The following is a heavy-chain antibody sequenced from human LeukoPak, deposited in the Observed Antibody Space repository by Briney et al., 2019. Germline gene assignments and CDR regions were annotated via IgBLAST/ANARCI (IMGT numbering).Heavy chain of an antibody. CDR1: GGSISSGGYY. CDR2: IYYSGST. Sequence: SQTLSLTCTVSGGSISSGGYYWSWIRQHPGKGLEWIGYIYYSGSTYYNPSLKSRVTISVDTSKNQFSLKLSSVTAADTAVYYCAGGYCSSTSCQRRPNYYYYYYMDVWGKGTTVTVSS. D-gene: IGHD2-2*01. V-gene: IGHV4-31*03. J-gene: IGHJ6*03. CDR3: AGGYCSSTSCQRRPNYYYYYYMDV.